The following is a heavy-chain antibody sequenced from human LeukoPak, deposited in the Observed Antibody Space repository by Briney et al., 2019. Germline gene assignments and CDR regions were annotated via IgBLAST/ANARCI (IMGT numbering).Heavy chain of an antibody. J-gene: IGHJ6*02. D-gene: IGHD2/OR15-2a*01. Sequence: PSETLSLTCSVAGGSISSVGYYWGWIRQPPGKGLEWIGSIYYSGSTYYNPSLKSRVTMSVDTSKNQFSLKLSSVTAADTAVYYCARDHTSNYYYGMDVWGQGTTVTVSS. CDR3: ARDHTSNYYYGMDV. CDR2: IYYSGST. CDR1: GGSISSVGYY. V-gene: IGHV4-39*07.